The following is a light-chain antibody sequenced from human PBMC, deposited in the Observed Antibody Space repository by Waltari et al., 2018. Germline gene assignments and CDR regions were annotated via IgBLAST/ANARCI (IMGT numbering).Light chain of an antibody. Sequence: EIVMTQSPGTLSLSPGARAALACRPSQSVGTYIAWYQQKPGQAPRRLIFGASNRATGIPDRFSGRGSGTDFSLTISRLEPEDFAVYYCQMYVRLPVTFGHGTRVEIK. CDR3: QMYVRLPVT. V-gene: IGKV3-20*01. CDR1: QSVGTY. J-gene: IGKJ1*01. CDR2: GAS.